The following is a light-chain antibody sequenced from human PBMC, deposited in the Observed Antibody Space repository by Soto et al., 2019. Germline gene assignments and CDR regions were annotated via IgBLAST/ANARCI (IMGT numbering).Light chain of an antibody. CDR3: QQYYSPPPT. CDR2: WAS. J-gene: IGKJ4*01. CDR1: QSVLYSSNNKNY. V-gene: IGKV4-1*01. Sequence: DIVMTQSPDSLAVSLGERATINCKSSQSVLYSSNNKNYLAWYQQKPGQPPKLLIYWASTRASGVPDRFSGSGSGTDFTLTISSLQTEDVAVYYCQQYYSPPPTFGGGTKVEIK.